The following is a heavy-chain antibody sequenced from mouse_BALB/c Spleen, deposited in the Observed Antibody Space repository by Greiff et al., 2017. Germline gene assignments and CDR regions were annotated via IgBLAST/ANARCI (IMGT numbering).Heavy chain of an antibody. D-gene: IGHD2-14*01. CDR3: ARRGYRYDDGTGYYFDY. J-gene: IGHJ2*01. Sequence: EVKLQESGPELVKTGASVKISCKASGYSFTGYTMNWVKQSHGKNLEWIGLINPYNGGTSYNQKFKGKATLTVDKSSSTAYMELLSLTSEDSAVYYCARRGYRYDDGTGYYFDYWGQGTTLTVSS. CDR1: GYSFTGYT. V-gene: IGHV1-18*01. CDR2: INPYNGGT.